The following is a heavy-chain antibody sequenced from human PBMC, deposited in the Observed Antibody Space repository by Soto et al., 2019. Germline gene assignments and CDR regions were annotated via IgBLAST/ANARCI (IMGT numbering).Heavy chain of an antibody. J-gene: IGHJ6*02. V-gene: IGHV1-2*02. CDR2: IKPSSGGT. CDR1: GXTFXDXF. D-gene: IGHD2-21*02. CDR3: ATDRQGMVTFAGMPA. Sequence: QVQLVQSGAEVKNPXAXVXXSCXXSGXTFXDXFXXXLRQXXXQXPEWMGWIKPSSGGTHYAQPFKGTVTFTSYAPITTPTTELSRLPSDDAAFYFCATDRQGMVTFAGMPAWAHGTTVTVSS.